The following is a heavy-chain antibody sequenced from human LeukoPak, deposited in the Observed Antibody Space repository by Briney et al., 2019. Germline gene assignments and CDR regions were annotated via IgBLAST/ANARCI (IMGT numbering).Heavy chain of an antibody. V-gene: IGHV3-33*06. CDR1: GFTFSSYG. CDR2: IWYDGSNK. J-gene: IGHJ4*02. Sequence: GRSLRLSCAASGFTFSSYGMHWVRQAPGKGLDWVAVIWYDGSNKYYAGSVKGRFTISRDNSKNTLYLQMNSLRAEDTAVYYCAKDLVAGIYGYWGQGTLVTVSS. D-gene: IGHD6-19*01. CDR3: AKDLVAGIYGY.